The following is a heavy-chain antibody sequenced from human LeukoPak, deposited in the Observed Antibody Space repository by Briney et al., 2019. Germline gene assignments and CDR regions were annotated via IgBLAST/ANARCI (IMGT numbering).Heavy chain of an antibody. J-gene: IGHJ6*03. CDR3: ARAVSPSYYYYYVDV. Sequence: ASVKVSCKASGYTFTSYGISWVRQAPGQGLEWMGWMNPNSGNTGYAQKFQGRVTITRNTSISTAYMELSSLRSEDTAVYYCARAVSPSYYYYYVDVWGKGTTVTVSS. CDR1: GYTFTSYG. D-gene: IGHD2/OR15-2a*01. CDR2: MNPNSGNT. V-gene: IGHV1-8*03.